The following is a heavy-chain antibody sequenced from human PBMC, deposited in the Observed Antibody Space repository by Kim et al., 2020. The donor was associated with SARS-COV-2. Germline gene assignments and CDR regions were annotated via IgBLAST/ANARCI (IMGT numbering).Heavy chain of an antibody. J-gene: IGHJ4*02. CDR1: GFTFSSYS. V-gene: IGHV3-48*04. Sequence: GGSLRLSCAASGFTFSSYSMNWVRQAPGKGLEWVSYISSSSSTIYYADSVKGRFTISRDNAKNSLYLQMNSLRAEDTAVYYCARSGYCSSTSCSPIDYWGQGTLVTVSS. CDR3: ARSGYCSSTSCSPIDY. D-gene: IGHD2-2*01. CDR2: ISSSSSTI.